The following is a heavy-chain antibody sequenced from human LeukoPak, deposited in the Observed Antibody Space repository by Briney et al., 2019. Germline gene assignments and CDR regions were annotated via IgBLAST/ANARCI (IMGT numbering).Heavy chain of an antibody. D-gene: IGHD2-15*01. J-gene: IGHJ4*02. V-gene: IGHV1-46*01. CDR3: ARVSCSGGSCYSSLDY. Sequence: ASVKVSCKASGYTFTNCYLHWVRQAPGQGLEWMGIINPSGGSTSYAQKFHDRVTMTRDTSTSTVYMELSSLRSEDTAVYYCARVSCSGGSCYSSLDYWGQGTLVTVSS. CDR1: GYTFTNCY. CDR2: INPSGGST.